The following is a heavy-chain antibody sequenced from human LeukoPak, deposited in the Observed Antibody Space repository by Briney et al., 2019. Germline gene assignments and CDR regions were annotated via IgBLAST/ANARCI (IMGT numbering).Heavy chain of an antibody. Sequence: GGSLRLSCAASGFIFSRFWVSWVRQAPGKGLEWVANIKEDGSDYYYVGSVKGRFTISRDNAKNSLYLQMNSLRAEDTAVYYCARSRQQLVRFDPWGQGTLVTVSS. CDR1: GFIFSRFW. D-gene: IGHD6-13*01. V-gene: IGHV3-7*01. CDR2: IKEDGSDY. CDR3: ARSRQQLVRFDP. J-gene: IGHJ5*02.